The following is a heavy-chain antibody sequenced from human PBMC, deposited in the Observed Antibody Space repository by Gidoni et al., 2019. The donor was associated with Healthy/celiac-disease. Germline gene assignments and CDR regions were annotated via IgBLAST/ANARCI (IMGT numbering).Heavy chain of an antibody. Sequence: EVQLLESGGGLVKPGGSLRLSCAASGFTFSRYGMNWVRQAPGKGLEWVSSISSGSRSIYYADSVKGRFTISRDNAKNSLYLQMNSLRAEDTAVYYCARDQEDIVLMVYAQPYDYWGQGTLVTVSS. CDR2: ISSGSRSI. V-gene: IGHV3-21*01. J-gene: IGHJ4*02. CDR3: ARDQEDIVLMVYAQPYDY. D-gene: IGHD2-8*01. CDR1: GFTFSRYG.